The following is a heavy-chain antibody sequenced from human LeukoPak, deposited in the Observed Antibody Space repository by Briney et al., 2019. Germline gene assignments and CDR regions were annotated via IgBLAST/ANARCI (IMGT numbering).Heavy chain of an antibody. CDR1: GFTFSNAG. CDR3: TIRYGDISRHYYFDS. V-gene: IGHV3-23*01. CDR2: INENAAIT. J-gene: IGHJ4*02. Sequence: GGSLRLSCAASGFTFSNAGMGWVRQAPGKGLEWVSSINENAAITKYADAVNGRFTISRDNSQNILYPQMYSLRVEDTAVYYCTIRYGDISRHYYFDSWGQGTLVSVSS. D-gene: IGHD4-17*01.